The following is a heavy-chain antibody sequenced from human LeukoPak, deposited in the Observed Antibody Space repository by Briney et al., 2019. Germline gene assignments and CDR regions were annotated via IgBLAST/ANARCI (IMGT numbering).Heavy chain of an antibody. V-gene: IGHV1-46*01. CDR3: ARDRGVWELLYYFDY. CDR1: GYTFTSYY. Sequence: ASVKVSCKASGYTFTSYYMHWVRQAPGQGLEWMGIINPSGGSTSYAQKFQGRVTMTRDMSTSTVYMELSSLRSEDTAVYYCARDRGVWELLYYFDYWGQGTLVTVSS. J-gene: IGHJ4*02. D-gene: IGHD1-26*01. CDR2: INPSGGST.